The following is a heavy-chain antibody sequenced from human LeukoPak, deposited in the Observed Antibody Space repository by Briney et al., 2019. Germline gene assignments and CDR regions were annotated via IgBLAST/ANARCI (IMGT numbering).Heavy chain of an antibody. V-gene: IGHV3-23*01. Sequence: PGGSLRLSCAASGFTFSSHAMNWVRQAPGKGLEWVSGISGSGGSTYYADSVKGRFTVSRDNSNNTLYLQMNSLRAEDTAVYYCAKEWQQSYWGQGTLVTVSS. J-gene: IGHJ4*02. CDR2: ISGSGGST. CDR3: AKEWQQSY. CDR1: GFTFSSHA. D-gene: IGHD3-10*01.